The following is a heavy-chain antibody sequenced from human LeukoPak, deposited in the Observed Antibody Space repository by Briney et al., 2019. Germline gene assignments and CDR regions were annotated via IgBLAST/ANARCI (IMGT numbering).Heavy chain of an antibody. V-gene: IGHV2-70*01. CDR2: IDWDDDK. CDR3: ARTDGGNSAWYFDY. D-gene: IGHD4-23*01. Sequence: SGPTLVNPTQTLTLTCTFSGFSLSTSGMCVSWIRQPPGKALEWLALIDWDDDKYYSTSLKTRLTISKDTSKNQVVLTMTNMDPVGTATYYCARTDGGNSAWYFDYWGQGTLVTVSS. CDR1: GFSLSTSGMC. J-gene: IGHJ4*02.